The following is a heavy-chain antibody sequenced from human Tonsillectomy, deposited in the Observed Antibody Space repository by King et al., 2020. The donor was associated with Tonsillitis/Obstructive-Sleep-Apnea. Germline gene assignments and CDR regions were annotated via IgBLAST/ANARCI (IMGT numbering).Heavy chain of an antibody. CDR2: ISFDGSDK. CDR1: GFTFSSYA. V-gene: IGHV3-30*04. D-gene: IGHD4-17*01. Sequence: VQLVESGGGVVQPGRSLRLSCAASGFTFSSYAMHWVRQAPGKGLEWVALISFDGSDKDYADSVKGRFSISRDNSKNTLYLQMNSLRAEDTAVYYCARGWETDYAYYYCGMDVWGQGTTVTVSS. J-gene: IGHJ6*02. CDR3: ARGWETDYAYYYCGMDV.